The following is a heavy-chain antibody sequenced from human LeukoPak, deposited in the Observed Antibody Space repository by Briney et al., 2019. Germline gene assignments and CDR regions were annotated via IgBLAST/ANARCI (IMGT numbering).Heavy chain of an antibody. CDR1: GYSFTSYW. CDR3: ARLAYCGGDCYYWYFDL. V-gene: IGHV5-51*01. D-gene: IGHD2-21*02. CDR2: IYPGDSDT. J-gene: IGHJ2*01. Sequence: GESLKISCKGSGYSFTSYWIGWVRLMPGKGLEWMGIIYPGDSDTRYSPSFQGQVTISADKSISTAYLQWSSLKASDTAMYYCARLAYCGGDCYYWYFDLWGRGTLVTVSS.